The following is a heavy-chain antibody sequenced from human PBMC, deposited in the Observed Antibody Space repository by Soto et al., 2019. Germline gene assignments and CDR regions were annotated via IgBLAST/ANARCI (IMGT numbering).Heavy chain of an antibody. CDR2: ISTIFGTA. Sequence: QVQLVQSGAEVKKPGYSVKVSCKASGGTFSSYAISWVRQAPGQGLEWMGGISTIFGTANYAQKFQGRVTITADESTSTAYMELSSLRSEDTAVYYCARFSDMVRGVRPSHYYYYGMDVWGQGTTVTAS. V-gene: IGHV1-69*01. CDR3: ARFSDMVRGVRPSHYYYYGMDV. CDR1: GGTFSSYA. D-gene: IGHD3-10*01. J-gene: IGHJ6*02.